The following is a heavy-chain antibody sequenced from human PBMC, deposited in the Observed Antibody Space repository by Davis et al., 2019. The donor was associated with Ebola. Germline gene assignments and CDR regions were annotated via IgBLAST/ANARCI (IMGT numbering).Heavy chain of an antibody. J-gene: IGHJ3*02. V-gene: IGHV4-34*01. Sequence: ESLKISCAASGFTFTGSAIHWVRQASGKGLEWIGEINHSGSTNYNPSLKSRVTISVDTSKNQFSLKLSSVTAADTAVYYCARVHVLLWFGELFHSHDAFDIWGQGTMVTVSS. D-gene: IGHD3-10*01. CDR1: GFTFTGSA. CDR3: ARVHVLLWFGELFHSHDAFDI. CDR2: INHSGST.